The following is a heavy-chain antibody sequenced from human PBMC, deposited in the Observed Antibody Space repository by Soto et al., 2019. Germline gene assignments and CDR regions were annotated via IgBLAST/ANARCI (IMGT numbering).Heavy chain of an antibody. J-gene: IGHJ4*02. Sequence: QVQLVESGGGVVQPGRSLRLSCAASGFTFCSYGMHWVRQAPGKGLEWVAVISYDGSNKYYADSVKGRFTISRDNSKNTLYLQMNSLRAEDTAVYYCAKDGTNSGSYFDYWGQGTLVTVSS. CDR3: AKDGTNSGSYFDY. V-gene: IGHV3-30*18. CDR1: GFTFCSYG. CDR2: ISYDGSNK. D-gene: IGHD1-26*01.